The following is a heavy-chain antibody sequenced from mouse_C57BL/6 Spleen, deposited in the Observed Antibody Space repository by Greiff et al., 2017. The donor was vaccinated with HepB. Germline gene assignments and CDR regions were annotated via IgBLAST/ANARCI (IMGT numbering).Heavy chain of an antibody. CDR1: GYTFTSYW. CDR2: IDPSDSYT. Sequence: QVQLQQPGAELVMPGASVKLSCKASGYTFTSYWMHWVKQRPGQGLEWIGEIDPSDSYTNYNQKFKGKSTLTVDKSSSTAYMQLSSLTSEDSAVYYCAFYYGNYAWFAYWGQGTLVTVSA. CDR3: AFYYGNYAWFAY. V-gene: IGHV1-69*01. D-gene: IGHD2-1*01. J-gene: IGHJ3*01.